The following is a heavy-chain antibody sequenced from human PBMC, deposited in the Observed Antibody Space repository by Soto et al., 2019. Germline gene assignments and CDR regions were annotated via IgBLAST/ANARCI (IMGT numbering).Heavy chain of an antibody. D-gene: IGHD4-17*01. CDR1: GNTFTNYD. CDR2: MNPNSGDT. CDR3: ARGVKYGAYSRWFDP. J-gene: IGHJ5*02. Sequence: QVQLVQSGAEVKKPGASVKVSCKASGNTFTNYDINWVRQATGQGLEYLGWMNPNSGDTAYVQKFQGRVTMTRDTSITTADMELRSLRAEETAVYFCARGVKYGAYSRWFDPWGQGDLVTVSS. V-gene: IGHV1-8*01.